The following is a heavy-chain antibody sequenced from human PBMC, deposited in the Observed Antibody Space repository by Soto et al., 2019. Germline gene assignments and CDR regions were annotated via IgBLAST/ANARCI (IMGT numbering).Heavy chain of an antibody. CDR3: AKVGVVGVHIDY. CDR1: GFTFSNYA. Sequence: PGGSLRLSCAASGFTFSNYAMSWVRQAPGKGLQWASAISGSGGGTYYADSVKGRFTISRDNSKNTLYLQMNNLRADDTAVYYCAKVGVVGVHIDYWGQGTLVTVSS. CDR2: ISGSGGGT. D-gene: IGHD2-15*01. J-gene: IGHJ4*02. V-gene: IGHV3-23*01.